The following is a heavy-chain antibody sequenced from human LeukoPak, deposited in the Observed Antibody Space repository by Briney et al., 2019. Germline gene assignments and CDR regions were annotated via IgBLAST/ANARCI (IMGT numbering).Heavy chain of an antibody. J-gene: IGHJ6*03. CDR3: ATSENYYYYMDV. CDR2: IKPDGSEK. V-gene: IGHV3-7*01. Sequence: GGSLRLSWAASGFTFSSYWVSWGRQAPGEGLGWGANIKPDGSEKYYVESVQGRFTNYRDYAKNSLYLQMNSLRAEDTAVYYCATSENYYYYMDVWGKGTTVTVSS. CDR1: GFTFSSYW.